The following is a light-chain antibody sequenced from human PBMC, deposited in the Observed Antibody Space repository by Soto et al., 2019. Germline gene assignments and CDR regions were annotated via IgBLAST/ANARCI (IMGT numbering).Light chain of an antibody. J-gene: IGLJ7*01. CDR2: GNS. CDR3: QSYDSSLSGAV. Sequence: QSVLTQPPSVSGAPGQRVTISCTWSSSNIGAGYDVHWYQQLPGTAPKLLIYGNSNRPSGVPDRFSGSKSGTSASLAITGLQAEDAADYYCQSYDSSLSGAVFGGGTQLTVL. V-gene: IGLV1-40*01. CDR1: SSNIGAGYD.